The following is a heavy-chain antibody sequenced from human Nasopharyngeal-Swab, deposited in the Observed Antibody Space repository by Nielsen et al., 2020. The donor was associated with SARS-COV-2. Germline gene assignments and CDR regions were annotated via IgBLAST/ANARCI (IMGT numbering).Heavy chain of an antibody. J-gene: IGHJ4*02. CDR3: ARDYYDNYDSDY. Sequence: ASVKVSCKTSGYTFTDYYIHWMRQVPGQGLEWVGCINPDSGDTKYAQKFQGWVTMTRDTSISTAYIELSRLRSDDTAVYYCARDYYDNYDSDYWGQGTLVTVSS. CDR2: INPDSGDT. D-gene: IGHD3-22*01. CDR1: GYTFTDYY. V-gene: IGHV1-2*04.